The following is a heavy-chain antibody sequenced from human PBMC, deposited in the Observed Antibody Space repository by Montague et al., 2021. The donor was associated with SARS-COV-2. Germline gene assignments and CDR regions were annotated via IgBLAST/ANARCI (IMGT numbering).Heavy chain of an antibody. CDR1: GASISSYY. CDR2: IYYTGTS. CDR3: SSLDRNWFDS. J-gene: IGHJ5*01. V-gene: IGHV4-59*01. Sequence: SETLSLTCNVSGASISSYYWSWIRQPPGRGLEWIGYIYYTGTSRSNPSLQSRVTMSVDTSKNQFSLTVRPVTVADTAVYYCSSLDRNWFDSWGQGTLVTVSS. D-gene: IGHD1-14*01.